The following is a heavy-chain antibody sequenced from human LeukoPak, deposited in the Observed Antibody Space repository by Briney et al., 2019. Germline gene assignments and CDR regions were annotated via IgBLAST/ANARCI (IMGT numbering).Heavy chain of an antibody. J-gene: IGHJ6*02. Sequence: GASVRVSCKGSGYSCTSYYIPWVRQAPGQGLEWMGIINPSGGSTSYAQKFQGRVTMTRDTSTSRVYMELSSLRSEDTAVYYCAREEAAAGYYYYGMDVWGQGTTVTVSS. D-gene: IGHD6-13*01. CDR1: GYSCTSYY. V-gene: IGHV1-46*01. CDR3: AREEAAAGYYYYGMDV. CDR2: INPSGGST.